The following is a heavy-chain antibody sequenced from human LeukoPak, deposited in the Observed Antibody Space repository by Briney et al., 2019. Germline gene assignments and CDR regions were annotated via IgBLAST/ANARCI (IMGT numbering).Heavy chain of an antibody. Sequence: PSETLSLTCTVSGGSISSGGYYWSWIRQLPGKGLEWVGYIYHSGSTYYNPSLKSRVTISVDRSKNQFSLKLSSVTAADTAVYYCARRRTYDYGPKGYYYGMDVWGQGTTVTVSS. CDR1: GGSISSGGYY. V-gene: IGHV4-30-2*01. J-gene: IGHJ6*02. CDR2: IYHSGST. D-gene: IGHD4-17*01. CDR3: ARRRTYDYGPKGYYYGMDV.